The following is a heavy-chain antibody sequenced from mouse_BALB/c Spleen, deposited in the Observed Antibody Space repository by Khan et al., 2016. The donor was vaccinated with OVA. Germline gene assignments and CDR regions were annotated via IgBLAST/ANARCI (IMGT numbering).Heavy chain of an antibody. CDR1: GFTFSSYG. J-gene: IGHJ2*01. Sequence: EVELVASGGGLVQPGGSLKLSCAASGFTFSSYGMSWVRQTPDKRLELVATINTNVGSTYYPDSVKGRFTISRDNAKNTLYLQMSSLKSEDTAMYYCARMGIIYYGNYAYYFDYGGQGTTLTVSS. CDR3: ARMGIIYYGNYAYYFDY. CDR2: INTNVGST. D-gene: IGHD2-1*01. V-gene: IGHV5-6-3*01.